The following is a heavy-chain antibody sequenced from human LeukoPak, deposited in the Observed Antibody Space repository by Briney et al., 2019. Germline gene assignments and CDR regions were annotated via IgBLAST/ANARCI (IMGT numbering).Heavy chain of an antibody. J-gene: IGHJ3*02. D-gene: IGHD3-22*01. CDR2: MNPNSGNT. Sequence: ASVKVSCKASGYTFTSYDINWVRQATGQGLEWMGWMNPNSGNTGYAQKFQGRVTMTRNTSISTAYMELNSLRSEDTAVYYCARGLYYDSSGYYYDAFDIWGQGTMVTVSS. CDR3: ARGLYYDSSGYYYDAFDI. V-gene: IGHV1-8*01. CDR1: GYTFTSYD.